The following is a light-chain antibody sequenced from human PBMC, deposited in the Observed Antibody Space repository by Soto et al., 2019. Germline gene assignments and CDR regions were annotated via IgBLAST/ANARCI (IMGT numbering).Light chain of an antibody. J-gene: IGKJ4*01. Sequence: VFKQSHGPLSFCPGERATRSCMPSQTVRNSYLAWYQQKPGQAPRLLIYGASNRATGIPDRFSGSGSGTDFTLTISRLEPEDFAVYYCQQYGNVPLTVGGGTKVDI. CDR3: QQYGNVPLT. V-gene: IGKV3-20*01. CDR1: QTVRNSY. CDR2: GAS.